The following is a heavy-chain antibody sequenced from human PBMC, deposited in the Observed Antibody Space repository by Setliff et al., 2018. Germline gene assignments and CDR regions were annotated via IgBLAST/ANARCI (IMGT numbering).Heavy chain of an antibody. V-gene: IGHV3-33*06. CDR3: AKGGGEY. D-gene: IGHD3-16*01. J-gene: IGHJ4*02. CDR2: IWYDGSNK. CDR1: GFTFSSYA. Sequence: GGSLRLSCAASGFTFSSYAMSWVRQAPGKGLEWVAVIWYDGSNKYYADSVKGRFTISRDNSKNTLYLQMNSLRAEDTAVYYCAKGGGEYWGQGTLVTVSS.